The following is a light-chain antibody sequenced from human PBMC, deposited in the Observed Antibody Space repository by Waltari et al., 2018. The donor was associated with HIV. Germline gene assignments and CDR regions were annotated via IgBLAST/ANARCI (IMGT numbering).Light chain of an antibody. Sequence: QSVLTQPPSASGTPGQRVTISCSGSYSNIGRDDVYWYQHLPGPAPKLLIYKNIQRPSGVPDRFSGSKSGASAYLAISGLRSEDEADYYCTGWDASLSEYVFGPGTRVTV. CDR2: KNI. J-gene: IGLJ1*01. V-gene: IGLV1-47*01. CDR1: YSNIGRDD. CDR3: TGWDASLSEYV.